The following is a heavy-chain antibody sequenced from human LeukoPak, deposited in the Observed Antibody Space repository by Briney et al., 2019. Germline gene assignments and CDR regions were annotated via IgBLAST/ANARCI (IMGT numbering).Heavy chain of an antibody. J-gene: IGHJ4*02. Sequence: GESLRLSCAASGFTFSSYAMSWVRQAPGKGLEWVSAISGSGGSTYYADSVKGRFTISRDNSKNTLYLQMNSLRAEDTAVYYCARPKPEGDVLRYFDWLPKPVDYWGQGTLVTVSS. CDR2: ISGSGGST. V-gene: IGHV3-23*01. CDR1: GFTFSSYA. D-gene: IGHD3-9*01. CDR3: ARPKPEGDVLRYFDWLPKPVDY.